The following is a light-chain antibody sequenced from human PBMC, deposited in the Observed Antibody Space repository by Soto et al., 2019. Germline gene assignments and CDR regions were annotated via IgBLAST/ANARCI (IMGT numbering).Light chain of an antibody. Sequence: EIVLTQSPGPLSLSPGDRATLSCRVSQSVSSNYLAWYQQKPGQAPRLLNYGASSRATGIPDRFSGSGSGTDFTLTISRLEPEHFAVYYCQQYDTSPLRVTFGPGTKVDIK. V-gene: IGKV3-20*01. CDR1: QSVSSNY. J-gene: IGKJ3*01. CDR2: GAS. CDR3: QQYDTSPLRVT.